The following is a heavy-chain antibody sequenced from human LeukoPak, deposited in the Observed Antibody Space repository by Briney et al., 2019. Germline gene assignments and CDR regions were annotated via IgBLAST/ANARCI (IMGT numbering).Heavy chain of an antibody. V-gene: IGHV3-74*01. D-gene: IGHD5-12*01. J-gene: IGHJ4*02. CDR1: GFSFSSYW. CDR3: ARDSGHDYYFDY. Sequence: GGSLRLSCAASGFSFSSYWMHWVRQAPGKGLLWVSRISTDGSSTSYADSVKGRFTISRDNAKNTLYLQMNSLRAEDTAVHYCARDSGHDYYFDYWGQGTLVTVSS. CDR2: ISTDGSST.